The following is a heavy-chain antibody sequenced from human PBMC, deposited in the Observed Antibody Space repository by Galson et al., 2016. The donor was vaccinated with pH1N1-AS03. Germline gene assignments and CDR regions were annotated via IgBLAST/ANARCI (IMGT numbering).Heavy chain of an antibody. V-gene: IGHV3-23*01. Sequence: SCAASGFTFKNYAMSWVRQAPGKGLEWVSVISGIGTSTYYAASVKGRFSISRDNARNTLSLQMDGLRAEDTALYYCAKEGDEGAFDCWGQGTPVTVSS. CDR2: ISGIGTST. CDR3: AKEGDEGAFDC. CDR1: GFTFKNYA. J-gene: IGHJ4*02.